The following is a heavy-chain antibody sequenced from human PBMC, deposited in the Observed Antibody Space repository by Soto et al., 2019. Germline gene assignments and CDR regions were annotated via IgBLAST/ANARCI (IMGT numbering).Heavy chain of an antibody. D-gene: IGHD2-15*01. V-gene: IGHV1-69*01. CDR1: GGTFSTHA. CDR3: ARGYCSAGNFYSGMDV. Sequence: QVQLVQSGAEVKKPGSSVKVSCKASGGTFSTHAIIWVRQAPGHGLEWMGGIIPISGTTYYTQKFQGIVTITADEPTSTAFMELSSLQSEDTAVFYCARGYCSAGNFYSGMDVWGQGTMVTVSS. J-gene: IGHJ6*02. CDR2: IIPISGTT.